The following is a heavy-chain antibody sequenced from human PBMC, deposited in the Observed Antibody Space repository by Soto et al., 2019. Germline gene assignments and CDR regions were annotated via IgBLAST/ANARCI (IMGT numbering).Heavy chain of an antibody. Sequence: QVQLVQSGAEVKKPGASVKVSCKASGYTFTSYGISWVRQAPGQGLEWMGWISAYKGNTNYAQKLQGRVNMTTDSTTSTAYMELRSLRSDDTAVYYCASGYCSGGSCYSPHYYGMDVWGQGTTVTVSS. CDR1: GYTFTSYG. V-gene: IGHV1-18*04. J-gene: IGHJ6*02. CDR3: ASGYCSGGSCYSPHYYGMDV. CDR2: ISAYKGNT. D-gene: IGHD2-15*01.